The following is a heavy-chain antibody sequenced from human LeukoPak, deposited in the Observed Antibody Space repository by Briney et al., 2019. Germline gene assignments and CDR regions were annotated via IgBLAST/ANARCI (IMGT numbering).Heavy chain of an antibody. Sequence: SVKVSCKASGGTFSSYAISWVRQAPGQGLEWMGGIIPIFGTANYAQKFQGRVTITADKSTSTAYMELSSLRSEDTAVYYCARAIRGSKIASRYYFYYMDVWGKGTTVTVSS. V-gene: IGHV1-69*06. CDR2: IIPIFGTA. D-gene: IGHD3-10*01. CDR3: ARAIRGSKIASRYYFYYMDV. CDR1: GGTFSSYA. J-gene: IGHJ6*03.